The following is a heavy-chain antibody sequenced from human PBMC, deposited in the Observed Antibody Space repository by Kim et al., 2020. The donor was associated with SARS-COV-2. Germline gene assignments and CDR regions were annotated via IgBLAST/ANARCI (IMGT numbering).Heavy chain of an antibody. Sequence: GGSLRLSCAASGFTFSSYGMHWVRQAPGKGLEWVAVIWYDGSNKYYADSVKGRFTISRDNSKNTLYLQMNSLRAEDTAVYYCARASYDSSGTNWFDPWGQGTLVTVSS. J-gene: IGHJ5*02. V-gene: IGHV3-33*01. CDR2: IWYDGSNK. CDR3: ARASYDSSGTNWFDP. D-gene: IGHD3-22*01. CDR1: GFTFSSYG.